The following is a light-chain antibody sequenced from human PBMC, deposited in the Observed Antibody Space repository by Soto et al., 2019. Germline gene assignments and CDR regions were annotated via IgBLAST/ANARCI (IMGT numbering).Light chain of an antibody. V-gene: IGKV1-12*01. CDR1: QGISSS. CDR3: QQGKSFPWT. CDR2: TAS. J-gene: IGKJ1*01. Sequence: DIQMTQSPSSVSASVGDRVTITCRASQGISSSLAWYQQRPGKAPKLLIYTASNLQNEVPSRFSGSGSGTDFTLTISSLQPEDFATYFCQQGKSFPWTFGQGTKVEIK.